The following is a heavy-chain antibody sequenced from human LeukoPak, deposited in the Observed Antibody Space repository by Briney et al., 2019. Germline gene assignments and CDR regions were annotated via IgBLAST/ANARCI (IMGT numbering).Heavy chain of an antibody. V-gene: IGHV1-46*01. J-gene: IGHJ4*02. CDR1: GYTFTSYY. CDR2: INPSGGST. CDR3: ARTTVDGGTSY. D-gene: IGHD2-15*01. Sequence: GASVKVSCKASGYTFTSYYIHWVRQAPGQGLEWMGIINPSGGSTNYAQKFQGRVTMTRDTSTSTAYMELSSLRSDDTAVYYCARTTVDGGTSYWGQGTLVTVSS.